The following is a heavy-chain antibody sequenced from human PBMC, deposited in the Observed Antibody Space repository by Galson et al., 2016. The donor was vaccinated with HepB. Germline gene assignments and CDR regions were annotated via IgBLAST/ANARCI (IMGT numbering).Heavy chain of an antibody. CDR3: TRDTHDYRRANNYWGALDI. CDR2: IKRDGSQK. CDR1: GFTLSDYW. J-gene: IGHJ3*02. D-gene: IGHD4/OR15-4a*01. V-gene: IGHV3-7*03. Sequence: SLRLSCAASGFTLSDYWMAWVRQAPGKGLEWVADIKRDGSQKQYVESVKGRFTISRDNAEASVYLQMNSLRAEDTAIYYCTRDTHDYRRANNYWGALDIWGRGTMVTVSS.